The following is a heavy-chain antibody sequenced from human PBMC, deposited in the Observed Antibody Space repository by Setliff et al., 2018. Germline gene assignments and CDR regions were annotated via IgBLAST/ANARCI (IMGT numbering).Heavy chain of an antibody. CDR1: GYTFISYG. CDR3: ARVLFHCRSTSCYLDAFDI. J-gene: IGHJ3*02. V-gene: IGHV1-18*01. CDR2: ISAYNGNT. D-gene: IGHD2-2*01. Sequence: GASVKVSCKAAGYTFISYGISWVRQAPGQGLEWMGWISAYNGNTNYAQKLQGRVTMTTDTSTSTAYMELRSLRSDDRAVYYCARVLFHCRSTSCYLDAFDIWGQGTMVTVSS.